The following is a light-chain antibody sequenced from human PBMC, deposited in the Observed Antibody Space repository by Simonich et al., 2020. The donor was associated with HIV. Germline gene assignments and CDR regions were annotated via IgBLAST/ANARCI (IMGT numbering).Light chain of an antibody. CDR1: QGIIRY. CDR3: QQLNSYPLT. CDR2: AAS. J-gene: IGKJ4*01. V-gene: IGKV1-9*01. Sequence: DIQMTQSPSFVSASVGDRVIINCRASQGIIRYLAWYQQKPGKAPKLLIYAASTLQSGVPSRFSGSGSGTECTRTISSLQPEDFATYYCQQLNSYPLTFGGGTKVEIK.